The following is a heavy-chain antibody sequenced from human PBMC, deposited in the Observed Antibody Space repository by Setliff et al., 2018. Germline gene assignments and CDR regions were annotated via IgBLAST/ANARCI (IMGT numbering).Heavy chain of an antibody. V-gene: IGHV1-69*05. CDR3: ASNIHGYGHRRLDY. Sequence: SVKVSCKASGGTFSSYAISWVRQAPGQGLEWMGGIIPIFGTANYAQKFQGRVTITTDKSTSTAYMELSSLRSEDTAVYYCASNIHGYGHRRLDYWGQGTLVTVSS. CDR1: GGTFSSYA. CDR2: IIPIFGTA. J-gene: IGHJ4*02. D-gene: IGHD5-18*01.